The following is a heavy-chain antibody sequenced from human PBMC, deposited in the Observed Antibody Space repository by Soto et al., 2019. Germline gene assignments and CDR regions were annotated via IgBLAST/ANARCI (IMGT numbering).Heavy chain of an antibody. CDR1: VASISGFY. D-gene: IGHD1-1*01. CDR2: IYATGTT. Sequence: SETLSLTCTFSVASISGFYWSCIRNSAGKGLEWIGRIYATGTTDYNPSLKSRVMMSVDTSKKQFSLKLRSVTAADTAVYYCVRDGTKTLRDWFDPWGQGSSVTVSS. CDR3: VRDGTKTLRDWFDP. V-gene: IGHV4-4*07. J-gene: IGHJ5*02.